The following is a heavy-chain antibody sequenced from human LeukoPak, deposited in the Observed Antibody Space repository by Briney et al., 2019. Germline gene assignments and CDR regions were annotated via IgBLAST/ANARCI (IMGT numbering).Heavy chain of an antibody. J-gene: IGHJ4*02. CDR2: INWNGGST. CDR1: GFTFDDYG. D-gene: IGHD1-14*01. CDR3: ARDILAGSDY. V-gene: IGHV3-20*04. Sequence: GGSLRLSCAASGFTFDDYGLRWFRQPPAKGLAWVSGINWNGGSTGYDASVKGRFTISRDNAKNSLYLQMNSLRAEDTALYYCARDILAGSDYWGQGTLVTVSS.